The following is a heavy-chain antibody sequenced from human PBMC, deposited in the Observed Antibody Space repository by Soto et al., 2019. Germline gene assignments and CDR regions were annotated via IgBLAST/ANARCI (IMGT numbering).Heavy chain of an antibody. J-gene: IGHJ4*02. CDR3: VRWERGTAVESTVHYSDY. D-gene: IGHD4-17*01. Sequence: PGGSLRLSCAASGFIFNNYGMHWVRQAPGKGLEWVVVISFDGRNTDYADSVKGRFTISRDNSKKTLYLQMTSLTAEDTAVYYCVRWERGTAVESTVHYSDYWGQGALVTVSS. CDR1: GFIFNNYG. CDR2: ISFDGRNT. V-gene: IGHV3-30*03.